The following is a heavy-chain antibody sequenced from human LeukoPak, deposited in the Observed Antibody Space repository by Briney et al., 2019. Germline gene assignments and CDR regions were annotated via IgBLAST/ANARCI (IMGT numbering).Heavy chain of an antibody. V-gene: IGHV4-30-2*01. CDR2: IYHSGST. J-gene: IGHJ4*02. D-gene: IGHD5-24*01. CDR1: GGSISSGGYS. CDR3: ARDNGYPTGFDY. Sequence: SETLSLTCAVFGGSISSGGYSWSWIRQPPGKGLEWIGYIYHSGSTYYNPSLKSRVTISVDRSKNQFSLKLSSLTAADTAMYYCARDNGYPTGFDYWGQGTLVTVSS.